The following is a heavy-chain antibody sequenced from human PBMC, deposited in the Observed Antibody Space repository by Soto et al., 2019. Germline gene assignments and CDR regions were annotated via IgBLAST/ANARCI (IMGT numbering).Heavy chain of an antibody. J-gene: IGHJ5*02. V-gene: IGHV1-69*12. CDR2: NIPIFGTA. D-gene: IGHD2-2*01. CDR1: GGTFSSYA. Sequence: QFQLVQSGAEVKKPGSSVKVSCKASGGTFSSYAISWVRQAPGQGLEWMGGNIPIFGTANYAQKFQGRVTITADESTSTAYMELSSLRSEDTAVYYCARGGDIALVSTAISWFNPWGQVSLATVSS. CDR3: ARGGDIALVSTAISWFNP.